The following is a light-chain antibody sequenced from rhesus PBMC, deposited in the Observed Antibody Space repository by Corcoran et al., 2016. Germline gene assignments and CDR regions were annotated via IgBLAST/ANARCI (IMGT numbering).Light chain of an antibody. CDR2: GAS. Sequence: QVILTQSPATLSLSPGERATLSCRASQSVSSYLAWYQQKPGQAPRLLIYGASTRATGIPYRVRGSGSGTEFTLTISSLEPEDFAVYYCQKYSSSPYSFGQGTKVEIK. V-gene: IGKV3-53*01. J-gene: IGKJ2*01. CDR3: QKYSSSPYS. CDR1: QSVSSY.